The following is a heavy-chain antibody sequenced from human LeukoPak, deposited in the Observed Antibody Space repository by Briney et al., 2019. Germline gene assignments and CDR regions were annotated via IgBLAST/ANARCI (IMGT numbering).Heavy chain of an antibody. CDR1: GISFSSYG. CDR2: ISYDGTNK. J-gene: IGHJ5*02. D-gene: IGHD3-10*01. Sequence: GGSLRLSCAASGISFSSYGMHWVRQAPGKGLEWVAVISYDGTNKYYTDSVKGRFTISRDNSKNTLYLQMNSLRAEDTAVYYCAKDYASGRRWFDPWGQGTLVTVSS. V-gene: IGHV3-30*18. CDR3: AKDYASGRRWFDP.